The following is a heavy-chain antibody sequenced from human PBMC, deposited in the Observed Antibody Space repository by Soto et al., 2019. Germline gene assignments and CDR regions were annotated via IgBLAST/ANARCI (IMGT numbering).Heavy chain of an antibody. J-gene: IGHJ6*03. Sequence: PSETLSLTCTVSGGSISSYYWSWIRQPPGKGLEWIGYIYYSGSTNYNPSLKSRVTISVDTSKNRFSLKLSSVTAADTAVYYCARLCSGGSCYSKLNYYYYYMDVWGKGTTVTVSS. D-gene: IGHD2-15*01. CDR2: IYYSGST. V-gene: IGHV4-59*08. CDR1: GGSISSYY. CDR3: ARLCSGGSCYSKLNYYYYYMDV.